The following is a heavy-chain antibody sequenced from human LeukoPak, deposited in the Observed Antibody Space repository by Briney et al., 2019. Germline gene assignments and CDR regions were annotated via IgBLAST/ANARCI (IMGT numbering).Heavy chain of an antibody. J-gene: IGHJ4*02. D-gene: IGHD6-19*01. Sequence: GGSLRLSCAASGFTVSSNYMSWVRQAPGKGLEWVSVIYSGGSTYYADSVKGRFTISRDNSKNTLYLQMNSLRAEDMAVYYCASPGIAVAEVYWGQGTLVTVSS. CDR1: GFTVSSNY. CDR3: ASPGIAVAEVY. CDR2: IYSGGST. V-gene: IGHV3-53*01.